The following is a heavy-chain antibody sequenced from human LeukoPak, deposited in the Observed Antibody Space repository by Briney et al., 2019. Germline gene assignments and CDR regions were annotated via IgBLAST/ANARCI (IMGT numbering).Heavy chain of an antibody. CDR2: ISWNSGSI. CDR1: GFTFSSYA. V-gene: IGHV3-9*01. J-gene: IGHJ4*02. D-gene: IGHD6-13*01. Sequence: GGSLRLSCAASGFTFSSYAMSWVRQAPGKGLEWVSGISWNSGSIGYADSVKGRFTISRDNAKNSLYLQMNSLRAEDTALYYCAKDMYSSSWYSTPLGYWGQGTLVTVSS. CDR3: AKDMYSSSWYSTPLGY.